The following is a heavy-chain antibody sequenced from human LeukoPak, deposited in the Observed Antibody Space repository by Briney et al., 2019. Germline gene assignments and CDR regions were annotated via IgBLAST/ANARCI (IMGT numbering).Heavy chain of an antibody. D-gene: IGHD6-13*01. J-gene: IGHJ4*02. CDR1: GYTLTGYY. CDR2: INPNSGGT. Sequence: AASVKVSCKASGYTLTGYYMHWVRQAPGQGLEWMGWINPNSGGTNYAQKFQGRVTMTRDTSISTAYMELSRLRSDDTAVYYCARDLYSSSWYPFAYWGQGTLVTVSS. CDR3: ARDLYSSSWYPFAY. V-gene: IGHV1-2*02.